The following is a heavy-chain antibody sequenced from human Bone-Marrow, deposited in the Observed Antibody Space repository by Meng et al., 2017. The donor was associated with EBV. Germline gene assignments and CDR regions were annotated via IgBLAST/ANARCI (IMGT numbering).Heavy chain of an antibody. CDR3: ARAVSYYDILSGFSH. Sequence: QVQLVESGXGVVQLXRSLRLSCAASGFSFGSYGMPWVRQAPGKGLEWVAVIWYDGSNKYYAESVKGRFTISRENSKNTLYLQMNSLRAEDTAVYYCARAVSYYDILSGFSHGGQGTLVTVSS. V-gene: IGHV3-33*01. D-gene: IGHD3-9*01. CDR2: IWYDGSNK. CDR1: GFSFGSYG. J-gene: IGHJ4*02.